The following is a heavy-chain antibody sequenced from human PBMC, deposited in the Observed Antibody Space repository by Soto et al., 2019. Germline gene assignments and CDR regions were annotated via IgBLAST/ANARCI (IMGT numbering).Heavy chain of an antibody. V-gene: IGHV3-21*01. CDR1: GFTFSSYS. Sequence: PGGSLRLSCAASGFTFSSYSLNWVRQAPGKGLEWVSSISSSSSDIYYADSVKGRFTISRDNAKNSLYLQMNSLRAEDTAVYYCARVLCRGSIISDSYYYGMDVWGQGTTVTVSS. J-gene: IGHJ6*01. CDR2: ISSSSSDI. CDR3: ARVLCRGSIISDSYYYGMDV. D-gene: IGHD3-10*01.